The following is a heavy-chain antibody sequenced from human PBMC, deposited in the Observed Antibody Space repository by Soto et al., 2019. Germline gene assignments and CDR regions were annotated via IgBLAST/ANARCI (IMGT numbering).Heavy chain of an antibody. D-gene: IGHD2-21*02. V-gene: IGHV2-5*02. CDR1: GFSLSTSGVG. CDR3: IQSRCGGDCLQSYASHYYYGLDV. J-gene: IGHJ6*02. CDR2: IYWDDDK. Sequence: QITLKESGPTLVKPTQTLTLTCTFSGFSLSTSGVGVGWIRQPPGKALEWLALIYWDDDKRYSPSLRSRLTISKDTSKNQVVLTMTKMDPADTATYYCIQSRCGGDCLQSYASHYYYGLDVWGQGTTVAVSS.